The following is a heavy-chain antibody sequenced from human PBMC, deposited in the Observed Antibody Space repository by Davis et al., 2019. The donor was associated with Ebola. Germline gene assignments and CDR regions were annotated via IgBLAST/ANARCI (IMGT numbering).Heavy chain of an antibody. CDR3: ATLWFGELLLSATGWFDP. Sequence: SETLSLTCTVSGGSISSYYWSWIRQPPGKGLEWIGYIYYSGSTYYNPSLKSRVTISVDTSKNQFSLKLSSVTAADTAVYYCATLWFGELLLSATGWFDPWGQGTLVTVSS. V-gene: IGHV4-30-4*01. CDR1: GGSISSYY. D-gene: IGHD3-10*01. CDR2: IYYSGST. J-gene: IGHJ5*02.